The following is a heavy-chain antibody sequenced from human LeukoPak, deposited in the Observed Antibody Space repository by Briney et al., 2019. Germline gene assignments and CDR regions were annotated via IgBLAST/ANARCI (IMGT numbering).Heavy chain of an antibody. J-gene: IGHJ6*02. V-gene: IGHV3-23*01. CDR1: GFTFSSYA. CDR3: ARGWHHGMDV. CDR2: ISGSGGST. Sequence: LPGGSLRLSCAASGFTFSSYAMSWVRQAPGKGLEWVSGISGSGGSTYYADSVKGRFTISRDNSKNTLYLQMNSLRAEDTAVYYCARGWHHGMDVWGQGTTVTVSS. D-gene: IGHD2-15*01.